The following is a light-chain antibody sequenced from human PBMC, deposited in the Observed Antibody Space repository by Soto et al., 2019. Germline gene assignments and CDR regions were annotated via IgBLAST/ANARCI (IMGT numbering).Light chain of an antibody. J-gene: IGKJ4*01. V-gene: IGKV3-15*01. CDR2: GAS. CDR3: QQYNNWPPLT. Sequence: EIVMTQSPATLSVSPGERATLSCRASQSVSSNLDWYQQKPGQAPRLLIYGASTRATGIPARFSGSGWGTELTLTISSLQSEDFAVYYCQQYNNWPPLTFGGGTKVQIK. CDR1: QSVSSN.